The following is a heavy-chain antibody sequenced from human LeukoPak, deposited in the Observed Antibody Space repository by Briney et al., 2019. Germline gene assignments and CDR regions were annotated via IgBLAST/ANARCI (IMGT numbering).Heavy chain of an antibody. CDR3: ARAYRSSWYANWFDP. V-gene: IGHV4-39*07. CDR1: GGSISSSSYY. D-gene: IGHD6-13*01. Sequence: PSETLSLTCTVSGGSISSSSYYWGWIRQPPGKGLEWIGSIYYSGSTYYNPSLKSRVTISVDTSKDQFSLKLSSVTAADTAVYFCARAYRSSWYANWFDPWGQGTLVTVSS. CDR2: IYYSGST. J-gene: IGHJ5*02.